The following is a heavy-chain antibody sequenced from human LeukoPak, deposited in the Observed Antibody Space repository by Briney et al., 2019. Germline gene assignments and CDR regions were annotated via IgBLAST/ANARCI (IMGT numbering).Heavy chain of an antibody. V-gene: IGHV1-2*02. CDR1: GYTFTGYY. D-gene: IGHD2-15*01. CDR2: INPNSGGT. Sequence: GVSVKVSCKASGYTFTGYYMHWVRQAPGQGLEWMGWINPNSGGTNYAQKFQGRVTMTRDTSISTACMELSRLRSDDTAVYYCARDRRYCSGGSCYSGYYYYYGMDVWGQGTTVTVSS. CDR3: ARDRRYCSGGSCYSGYYYYYGMDV. J-gene: IGHJ6*02.